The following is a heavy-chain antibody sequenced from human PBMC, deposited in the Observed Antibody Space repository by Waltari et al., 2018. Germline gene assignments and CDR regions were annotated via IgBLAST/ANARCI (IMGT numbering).Heavy chain of an antibody. CDR2: ISASGST. J-gene: IGHJ4*01. CDR3: ARGRPRIRAKYSSGPYFDF. CDR1: GASITSGDYY. D-gene: IGHD6-19*01. Sequence: QVQLQESGPGLVKPSQTLSLTCAVSGASITSGDYYWTWIRQPAGKGLEWIGHISASGSTSYNPSLESRLSISEDTSKNNFTLKLTSVTAADTALYYCARGRPRIRAKYSSGPYFDFWGQGTLVTVSS. V-gene: IGHV4-61*02.